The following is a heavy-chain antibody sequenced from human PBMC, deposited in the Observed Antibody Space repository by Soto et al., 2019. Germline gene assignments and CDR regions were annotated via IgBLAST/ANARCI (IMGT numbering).Heavy chain of an antibody. CDR1: GYTFTSYG. J-gene: IGHJ3*02. V-gene: IGHV1-18*01. CDR3: VRDLFSMIVVVSSDAFDI. D-gene: IGHD3-22*01. Sequence: GASVKGSCKASGYTFTSYGISWVRQAPGQGLEWMGWISAYNGNTNYAQKLQGRVTMTTDTSTSTSYMELRSLRSDVTAVYYCVRDLFSMIVVVSSDAFDIWGQGTMVTVSS. CDR2: ISAYNGNT.